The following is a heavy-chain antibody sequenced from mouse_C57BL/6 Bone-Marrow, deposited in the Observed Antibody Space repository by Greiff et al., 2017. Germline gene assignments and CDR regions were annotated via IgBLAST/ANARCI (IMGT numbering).Heavy chain of an antibody. Sequence: QVQLQQSGAELVKPGASVKISCKASGYAFSSYWMNWVKQRPGKGLEWIGQIYPGDGDTNYNGKFKGKATLTADKSSSTAYMQLSSLTSEDSAVYFCARRDYYSKRYCDVWGTGTTVTVAS. J-gene: IGHJ1*03. CDR2: IYPGDGDT. CDR1: GYAFSSYW. D-gene: IGHD2-5*01. CDR3: ARRDYYSKRYCDV. V-gene: IGHV1-80*01.